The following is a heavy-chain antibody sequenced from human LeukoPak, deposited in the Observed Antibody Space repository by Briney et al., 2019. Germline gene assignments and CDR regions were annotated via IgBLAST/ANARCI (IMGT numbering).Heavy chain of an antibody. V-gene: IGHV3-23*01. D-gene: IGHD2-2*01. CDR3: AKDLPTCSSTSCFAFDY. Sequence: GGSLRLSCAASRFTLSSYAMSGVRQAPGKGVAGVSAISGSGGSTYYADSVKGRFTISRHNSKNTLYLQMNSLRAEDTAVYYCAKDLPTCSSTSCFAFDYWGQGTLVTVSS. J-gene: IGHJ4*02. CDR2: ISGSGGST. CDR1: RFTLSSYA.